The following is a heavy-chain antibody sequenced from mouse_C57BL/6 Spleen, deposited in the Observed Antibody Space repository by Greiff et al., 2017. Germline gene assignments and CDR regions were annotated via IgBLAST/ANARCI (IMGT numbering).Heavy chain of an antibody. CDR2: ISSGSSTI. V-gene: IGHV5-17*01. CDR1: GFTFSDYG. CDR3: ARGYYYGSSLFDY. Sequence: EVHLVESGGGLVKPGGSLKLSCAASGFTFSDYGMHWVRQAPEKGLEWVAYISSGSSTIYYADTVKGRFTISRDNAKNTLFLQMTSLRSEDTAMYYCARGYYYGSSLFDYWGQGTTLTVSS. D-gene: IGHD1-1*01. J-gene: IGHJ2*01.